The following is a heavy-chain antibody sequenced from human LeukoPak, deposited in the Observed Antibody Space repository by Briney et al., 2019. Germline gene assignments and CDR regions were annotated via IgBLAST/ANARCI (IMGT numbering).Heavy chain of an antibody. V-gene: IGHV4-59*01. Sequence: SETLSLTCTVSGGSISSYYWSWIRQPPGKGLEWIGYIYYSGSTNYNPSLKSRVTISVDTSKNQFSLKLSSVTAADTAVYYCARGGWGATAFDYWGQGTLVTVSS. D-gene: IGHD1-26*01. CDR2: IYYSGST. J-gene: IGHJ4*02. CDR1: GGSISSYY. CDR3: ARGGWGATAFDY.